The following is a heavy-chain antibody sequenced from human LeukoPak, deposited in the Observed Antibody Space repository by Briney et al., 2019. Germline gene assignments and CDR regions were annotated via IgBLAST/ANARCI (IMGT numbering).Heavy chain of an antibody. CDR3: ARRGGDSSGDFDY. CDR1: GGSISSYY. D-gene: IGHD3-22*01. J-gene: IGHJ4*02. CDR2: FHYSGST. V-gene: IGHV4-59*08. Sequence: PSETLSLTCTVSGGSISSYYWNWIRQPPGEGLEWIGYFHYSGSTNYNPSLKSRVTISVDTSKKQFSLRLSSVTAADTAVYYCARRGGDSSGDFDYWGQGTLVTVSS.